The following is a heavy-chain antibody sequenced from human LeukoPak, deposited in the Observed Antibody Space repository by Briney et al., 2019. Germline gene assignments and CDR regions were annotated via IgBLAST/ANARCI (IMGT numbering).Heavy chain of an antibody. Sequence: PSQTLSLTCTVSGGSISSGGYYWSWIRQHPGKGLEWIGYIYYSGSTYYNPSLKSRVTISVDTSKNQFSLKLSSVTAADTAVYYCARGHGGHRATYYDYVWGSCRQYYFDYWGQGTLVTVSS. D-gene: IGHD3-16*02. CDR1: GGSISSGGYY. V-gene: IGHV4-31*03. CDR3: ARGHGGHRATYYDYVWGSCRQYYFDY. J-gene: IGHJ4*02. CDR2: IYYSGST.